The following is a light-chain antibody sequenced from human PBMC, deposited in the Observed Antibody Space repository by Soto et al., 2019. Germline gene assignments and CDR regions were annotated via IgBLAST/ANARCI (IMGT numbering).Light chain of an antibody. J-gene: IGKJ1*01. CDR2: KAS. V-gene: IGKV1-5*03. CDR1: QSISSW. CDR3: QQYNSYPT. Sequence: DIQMTQSPSTLSASVGDRVTITCRASQSISSWLAWYQQKPGKAPKLLIYKASSLESWVPSRFSGSGSGTEFALTISSLQSDDVGTYYCQQYNSYPTFGRGTKVEIK.